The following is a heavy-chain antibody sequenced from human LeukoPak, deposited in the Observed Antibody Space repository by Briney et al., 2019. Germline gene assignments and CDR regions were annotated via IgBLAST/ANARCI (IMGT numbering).Heavy chain of an antibody. Sequence: SETLSLTCTVSGYSISSGYYWSWIRQPPGTGLEWIGSVYQSGSTYYNPSLKSRVTISVDTSKNQFSLKLSSVTAADTAVYYCARDSVLDYWGQGTLVTVSS. CDR3: ARDSVLDY. V-gene: IGHV4-38-2*02. D-gene: IGHD3-10*02. CDR1: GYSISSGYY. J-gene: IGHJ4*02. CDR2: VYQSGST.